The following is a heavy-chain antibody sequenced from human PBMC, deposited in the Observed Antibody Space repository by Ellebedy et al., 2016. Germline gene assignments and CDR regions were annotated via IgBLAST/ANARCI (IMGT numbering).Heavy chain of an antibody. J-gene: IGHJ4*02. CDR2: ISSSSSYI. CDR3: ASPPKRIVVP. CDR1: GFTFSDYY. Sequence: GGSLRLSCAASGFTFSDYYMSWIRQAPGKGLEWVSSISSSSSYIYYADSVKGRFTISRDNAKNSLYLQMNSLRAEDTAVYYCASPPKRIVVPWGQGTLVTVSS. D-gene: IGHD3-22*01. V-gene: IGHV3-11*06.